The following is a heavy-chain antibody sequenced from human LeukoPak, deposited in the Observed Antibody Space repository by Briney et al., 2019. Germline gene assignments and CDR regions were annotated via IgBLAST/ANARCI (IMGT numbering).Heavy chain of an antibody. CDR3: ARGPTSGYDGNYYYYYMDV. J-gene: IGHJ6*03. CDR1: GYTFTSYD. V-gene: IGHV1-8*03. Sequence: ATVKVSCKASGYTFTSYDINWVRQATGQGLELMGWMNLNSGNTGYAQKFQGRVTITRNTSISTAYMELISLRSEDTAVYYCARGPTSGYDGNYYYYYMDVWGKGTTVTVSS. D-gene: IGHD5-12*01. CDR2: MNLNSGNT.